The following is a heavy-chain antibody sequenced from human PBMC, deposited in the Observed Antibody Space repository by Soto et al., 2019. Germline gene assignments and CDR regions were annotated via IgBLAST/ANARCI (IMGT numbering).Heavy chain of an antibody. J-gene: IGHJ5*02. CDR2: ISYDGSNK. D-gene: IGHD2-2*02. CDR3: AKDNGYCSSTSCYTSMVPDFGP. V-gene: IGHV3-30*18. Sequence: QVQLVESGGGVVQPGRSLRLSCAASGFTFSSYGMHWVRQAPGKGLEWVAVISYDGSNKYYADSVKGRFTISRDNSKNTLYLQMNSLRAEDTAVYYCAKDNGYCSSTSCYTSMVPDFGPWGQGTLVTVSS. CDR1: GFTFSSYG.